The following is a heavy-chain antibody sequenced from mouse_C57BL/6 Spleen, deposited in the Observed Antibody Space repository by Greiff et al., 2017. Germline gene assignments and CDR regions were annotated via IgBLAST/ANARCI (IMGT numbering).Heavy chain of an antibody. CDR1: GYTFTSYW. J-gene: IGHJ2*01. Sequence: VQLQQPGAELVKPGASVKLSCKASGYTFTSYWMHWVKQRPGRGLEWIGRIAPNSGGTKYNEKFKSKATLTVDKPSSTAYMQLSSLTSDDSAVYYCARCIITTVVGFDYWGQGTTLTVSS. V-gene: IGHV1-72*01. CDR3: ARCIITTVVGFDY. CDR2: IAPNSGGT. D-gene: IGHD1-1*01.